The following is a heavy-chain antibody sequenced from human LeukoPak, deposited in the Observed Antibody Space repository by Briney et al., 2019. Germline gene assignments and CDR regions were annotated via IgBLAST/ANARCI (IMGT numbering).Heavy chain of an antibody. CDR1: GFTFSTYW. Sequence: PGGSLRLSCAASGFTFSTYWMSWVRQAPGKGLEWLANIRPDGNEKYHVDFVEGRFTISRDNTENSLYLQMNSLRPEDTAVYYCARGDDFSGDHWGQGTLVTVSS. J-gene: IGHJ4*02. CDR3: ARGDDFSGDH. V-gene: IGHV3-7*04. D-gene: IGHD2-21*02. CDR2: IRPDGNEK.